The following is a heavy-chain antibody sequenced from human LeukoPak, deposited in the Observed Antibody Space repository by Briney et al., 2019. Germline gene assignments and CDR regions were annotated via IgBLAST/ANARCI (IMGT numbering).Heavy chain of an antibody. Sequence: PSETLSLTCTVSGGSISSYYWSWIRQPPGKGLEWIGYIYYSGSTNYNPSLKSRVTISVDTSKNQFSLKLSSVTAADTAVYYCARRYTYDAFDIWGQGTMVTVSS. V-gene: IGHV4-59*08. D-gene: IGHD2-2*02. CDR3: ARRYTYDAFDI. CDR1: GGSISSYY. J-gene: IGHJ3*02. CDR2: IYYSGST.